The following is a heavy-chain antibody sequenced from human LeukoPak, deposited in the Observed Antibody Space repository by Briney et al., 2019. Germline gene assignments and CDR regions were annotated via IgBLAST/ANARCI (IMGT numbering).Heavy chain of an antibody. CDR3: ARPNAPVSGDYDSSVDVFDY. CDR2: INTNTGNP. V-gene: IGHV7-4-1*02. D-gene: IGHD3-22*01. Sequence: ASVKVSCKASGYTFTSYAMNWVRQAPGQGLEWMGWINTNTGNPTYAQGFTGWFVFSLDTSVSTAYLQISSLKAEDTAVYYCARPNAPVSGDYDSSVDVFDYWGQGTLVTVSS. CDR1: GYTFTSYA. J-gene: IGHJ4*02.